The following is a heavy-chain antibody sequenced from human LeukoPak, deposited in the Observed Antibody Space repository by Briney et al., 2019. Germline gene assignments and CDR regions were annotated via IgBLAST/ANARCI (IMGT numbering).Heavy chain of an antibody. CDR1: GGSISSYY. Sequence: SETLSLTCTVSGGSISSYYWSWIRQPPGKGLEWIGYIYYSGSTNYNPSLKSRVTISVDTSKNQFSLKLSSVTAADTAVYYCARDRGYGGKILDYWGQGTLVTVSS. V-gene: IGHV4-59*01. CDR3: ARDRGYGGKILDY. D-gene: IGHD4-23*01. CDR2: IYYSGST. J-gene: IGHJ4*02.